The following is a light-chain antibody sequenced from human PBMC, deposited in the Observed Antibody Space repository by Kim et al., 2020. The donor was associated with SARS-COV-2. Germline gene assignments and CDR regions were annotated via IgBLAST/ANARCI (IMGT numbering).Light chain of an antibody. J-gene: IGLJ2*01. V-gene: IGLV2-23*02. Sequence: TIPSTGTSSDVGSYNLVSWYQQHPCKAPQLMIYEVSKRPSGVSNRFSGSKSGNTASLTISGLQAEDEADYYCCSYAGSSIVVFGGGTQLTVL. CDR2: EVS. CDR3: CSYAGSSIVV. CDR1: SSDVGSYNL.